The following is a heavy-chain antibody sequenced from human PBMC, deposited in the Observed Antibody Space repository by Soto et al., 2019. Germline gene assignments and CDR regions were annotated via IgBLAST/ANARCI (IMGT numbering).Heavy chain of an antibody. Sequence: SETLSLTCIVSGGSISSNYWSWIRQPPGKGLEWIGCIYYTGSTNFNPSLKNRVIISVDTSKNQFSLKLSSVTAADTAVYYCARSYPNTIFGVVPSRGLDVWGQGTTVT. CDR2: IYYTGST. CDR3: ARSYPNTIFGVVPSRGLDV. CDR1: GGSISSNY. V-gene: IGHV4-59*01. J-gene: IGHJ6*02. D-gene: IGHD3-3*01.